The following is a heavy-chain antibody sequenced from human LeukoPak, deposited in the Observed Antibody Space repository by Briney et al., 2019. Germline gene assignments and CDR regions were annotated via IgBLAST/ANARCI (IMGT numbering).Heavy chain of an antibody. CDR1: GGSISSGGYY. J-gene: IGHJ4*02. CDR3: ARGPQQLAAFDY. CDR2: IYHSGST. D-gene: IGHD6-13*01. Sequence: PSETLSLTCTVSGGSISSGGYYWSWIRQPPGKGLEWIGYIYHSGSTYYNPSLKSRVTISVDRSKNQFSLKLSSVTAADTAVYYCARGPQQLAAFDYWGQGTLVTVSS. V-gene: IGHV4-30-2*01.